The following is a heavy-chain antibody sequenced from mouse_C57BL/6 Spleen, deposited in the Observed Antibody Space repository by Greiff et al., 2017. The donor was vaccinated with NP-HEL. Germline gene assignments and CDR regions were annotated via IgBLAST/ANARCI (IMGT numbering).Heavy chain of an antibody. V-gene: IGHV7-1*01. CDR2: SRNKANDYTT. Sequence: EVQGVESGGGLVQSGRSLRLSCATSGFTFSDFYMEWVRPAPGKGLEWIAASRNKANDYTTEYSASVKGRFIVSRDTSQSILYLQMNALRAEDTAIYYCARDAMGFDYYGSSYRYFDVWGTGTTVTVSS. CDR3: ARDAMGFDYYGSSYRYFDV. J-gene: IGHJ1*03. CDR1: GFTFSDFY. D-gene: IGHD1-1*01.